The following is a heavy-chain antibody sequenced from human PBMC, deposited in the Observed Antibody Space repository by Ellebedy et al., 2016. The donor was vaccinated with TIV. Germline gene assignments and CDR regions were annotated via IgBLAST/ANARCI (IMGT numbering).Heavy chain of an antibody. Sequence: SETLSLXCTVSGGSISSYYWSWIRQPPGKGLEWIGYIYYSGSTNYNPSLKSRVTISVDTSKNQFSLKLSSVTAADTAVYYCARGDGDSRFVFDYWGQGTLVTVSS. CDR1: GGSISSYY. CDR2: IYYSGST. V-gene: IGHV4-59*01. D-gene: IGHD4-17*01. CDR3: ARGDGDSRFVFDY. J-gene: IGHJ4*02.